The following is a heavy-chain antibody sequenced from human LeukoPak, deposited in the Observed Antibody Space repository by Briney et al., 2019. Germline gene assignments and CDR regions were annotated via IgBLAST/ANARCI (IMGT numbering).Heavy chain of an antibody. Sequence: GGSLRLSCAAFGSTVSSNYMSWVRQAPGKGLEWVSVIYSGGSTYYADSVKGRFTISRDTSKNTLYLQMDSLRAEDTAVYYCARGKAAARPPIDFWGRGTLVTVSS. CDR3: ARGKAAARPPIDF. CDR1: GSTVSSNY. J-gene: IGHJ4*02. V-gene: IGHV3-53*01. CDR2: IYSGGST. D-gene: IGHD6-6*01.